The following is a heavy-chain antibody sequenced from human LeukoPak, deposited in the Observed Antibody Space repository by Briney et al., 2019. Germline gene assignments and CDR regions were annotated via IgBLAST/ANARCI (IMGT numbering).Heavy chain of an antibody. J-gene: IGHJ4*02. V-gene: IGHV4-59*12. Sequence: SETLSLTCTVSGGSISSYYWSWIRQPPGKGLEWIGYIYYSGSTNYNPSLKSRVTISVDTSKNQFSLKLSSVTAADTAVYYCAGLVGRYSSGLYYYYFDYWGQGTLVTVSS. CDR2: IYYSGST. D-gene: IGHD3-22*01. CDR1: GGSISSYY. CDR3: AGLVGRYSSGLYYYYFDY.